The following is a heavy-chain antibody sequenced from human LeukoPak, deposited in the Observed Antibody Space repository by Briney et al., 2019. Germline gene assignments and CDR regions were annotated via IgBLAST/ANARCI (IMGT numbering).Heavy chain of an antibody. CDR1: GGSFSGYY. J-gene: IGHJ4*02. Sequence: SETLSLTCAVYGGSFSGYYWSWIRQPPGKGLEWIGEINHSGSTNYNPSLKSRVTISVDTSKNQFSLKLSSVTAADTAVYYCARRPFDYWGQGALVTVSS. CDR3: ARRPFDY. D-gene: IGHD6-6*01. V-gene: IGHV4-34*01. CDR2: INHSGST.